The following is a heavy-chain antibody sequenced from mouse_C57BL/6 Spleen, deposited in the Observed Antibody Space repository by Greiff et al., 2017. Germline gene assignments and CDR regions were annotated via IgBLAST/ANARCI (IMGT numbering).Heavy chain of an antibody. D-gene: IGHD6-1*01. J-gene: IGHJ3*01. Sequence: VQLQQPGAELVKPGASVKLSCKASGYTFTSYWMHWVQQRPGQGLEWIGMIHPTSGSTNYNEKFKSKATLTVAKSSSTAYMKLSSLTSEDSAVXYCAGQLSIAYWGQGTLVTVSA. CDR2: IHPTSGST. CDR1: GYTFTSYW. V-gene: IGHV1-64*01. CDR3: AGQLSIAY.